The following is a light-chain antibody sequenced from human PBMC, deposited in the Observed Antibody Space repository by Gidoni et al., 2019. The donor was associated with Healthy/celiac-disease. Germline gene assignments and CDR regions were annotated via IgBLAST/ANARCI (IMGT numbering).Light chain of an antibody. CDR3: QQYYSTPFT. J-gene: IGKJ3*01. V-gene: IGKV4-1*01. Sequence: IVMTPSPDSLAVSLGESATSNCKSSQGVLYRSNNKNDLAWYQQKPRQPPKLHMYWASTRESGVPDRVSGSGSGTDFTLTISSLQAEDVAVYYCQQYYSTPFTFGPGTKVDIK. CDR2: WAS. CDR1: QGVLYRSNNKND.